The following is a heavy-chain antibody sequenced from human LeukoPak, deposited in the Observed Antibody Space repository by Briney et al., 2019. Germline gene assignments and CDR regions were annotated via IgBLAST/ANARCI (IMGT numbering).Heavy chain of an antibody. Sequence: GASVKVSCKASGYTFTTYAIHWVRQAPGQGLEWMGIINPSGGSTNYAQDFQGRVTMTRDTSTSTVYMELSSLRSEDTAVYYCARRELAGSTAYFDYWGQGTLVTVSS. D-gene: IGHD1-26*01. CDR3: ARRELAGSTAYFDY. CDR1: GYTFTTYA. V-gene: IGHV1-46*01. CDR2: INPSGGST. J-gene: IGHJ4*02.